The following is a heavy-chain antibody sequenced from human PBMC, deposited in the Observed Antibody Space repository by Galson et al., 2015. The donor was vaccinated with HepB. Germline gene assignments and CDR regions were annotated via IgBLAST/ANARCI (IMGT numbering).Heavy chain of an antibody. Sequence: SLRLSCAASGFTFSSHGMHWVRQAPGKGLEWVAFIRYDGSNKYYADSVKGRFTISRDNSKNTLYLQMNSLRAEDTAVYYCAKDRPAYYDSSGYYPNALDYWGQGTLVTVSS. CDR1: GFTFSSHG. D-gene: IGHD3-22*01. CDR2: IRYDGSNK. CDR3: AKDRPAYYDSSGYYPNALDY. J-gene: IGHJ4*02. V-gene: IGHV3-30*02.